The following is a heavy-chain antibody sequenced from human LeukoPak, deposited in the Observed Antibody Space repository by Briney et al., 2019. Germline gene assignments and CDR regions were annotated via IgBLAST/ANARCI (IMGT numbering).Heavy chain of an antibody. D-gene: IGHD1-14*01. Sequence: PGGSLRLSCAASGFTFSTYWMDWVRQAPGKGLGWVANIKQDGSDKHYVDSVKGRFTISRDNAKNSLYLQMNGLRAEDTAVYYCARGPEYMSPFDYCGQGALITVSS. J-gene: IGHJ4*02. CDR3: ARGPEYMSPFDY. V-gene: IGHV3-7*01. CDR2: IKQDGSDK. CDR1: GFTFSTYW.